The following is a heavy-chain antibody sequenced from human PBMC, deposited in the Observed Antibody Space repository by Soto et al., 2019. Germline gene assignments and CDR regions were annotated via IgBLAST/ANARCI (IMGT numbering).Heavy chain of an antibody. D-gene: IGHD3-22*01. CDR3: ARRENYRDTSGYYGFFDY. Sequence: QVQLQESGPGLVKPSQTLSLTCTVSGGSISSGSYYWSWIRQHPGKGLEWIGYISYSGSTYYNTSRCSRATISVDTSKNQFSLKLNSVNAADTAVYYCARRENYRDTSGYYGFFDYWGQGTLVTVSS. CDR2: ISYSGST. V-gene: IGHV4-31*03. CDR1: GGSISSGSYY. J-gene: IGHJ4*02.